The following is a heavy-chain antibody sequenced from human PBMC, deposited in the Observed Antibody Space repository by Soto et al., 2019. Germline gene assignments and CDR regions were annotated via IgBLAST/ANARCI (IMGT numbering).Heavy chain of an antibody. V-gene: IGHV3-15*01. CDR1: GFAFSNAW. J-gene: IGHJ4*02. Sequence: GGSLRLSCAASGFAFSNAWMSWVRQAPGKGLEWVGRIKGEADGGTTDYAAPVKGRITISRDHSKDTLYLQMNSLKTEDTAVYYCTTGLSNGYYNFDYWGQGTPVTVSS. CDR2: IKGEADGGTT. CDR3: TTGLSNGYYNFDY. D-gene: IGHD3-22*01.